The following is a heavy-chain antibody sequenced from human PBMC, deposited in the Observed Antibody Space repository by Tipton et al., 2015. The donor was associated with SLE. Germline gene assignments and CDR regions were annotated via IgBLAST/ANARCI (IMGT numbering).Heavy chain of an antibody. J-gene: IGHJ4*02. V-gene: IGHV3-30-3*01. CDR3: ARDKAGLDY. CDR2: ISYDGSNK. Sequence: SLRLSCAASGFTFSSYAMHWVRQAPGKGLEWVAVISYDGSNKYYADSVKGRFTISRDNSKNTLYLQMNSLRAEDTAVYYCARDKAGLDYWGQGTLVTVSS. CDR1: GFTFSSYA. D-gene: IGHD6-25*01.